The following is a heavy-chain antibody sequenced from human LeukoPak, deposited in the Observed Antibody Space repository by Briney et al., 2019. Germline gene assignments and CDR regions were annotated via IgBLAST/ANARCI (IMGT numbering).Heavy chain of an antibody. V-gene: IGHV3-23*01. D-gene: IGHD3-10*01. CDR3: AKDWNPMLRGIIITVHFQA. CDR1: GFTFSSYG. CDR2: ISDSGDTT. Sequence: GSLRLSCAASGFTFSSYGMSWVRQAPGKGLEWVSYISDSGDTTYYANSVKGRFTISRDNSKNTLYLQMNSLRAEDTAIYYCAKDWNPMLRGIIITVHFQAWGQGTLVTVSS. J-gene: IGHJ1*01.